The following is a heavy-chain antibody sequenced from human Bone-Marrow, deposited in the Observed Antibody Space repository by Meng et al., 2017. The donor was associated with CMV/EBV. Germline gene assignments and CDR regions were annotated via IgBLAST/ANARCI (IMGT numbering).Heavy chain of an antibody. Sequence: LETLSLTCTVSGASISGSNYYWGWIRQPPGKGLEWIASIYYSGSTYYNPSLKSRVTISVDTSKNQFSLKLTSVTAADTAVYYCARIGYNWNLFDYWGQGTLVTVSS. CDR1: GASISGSNYY. CDR3: ARIGYNWNLFDY. V-gene: IGHV4-39*07. J-gene: IGHJ4*02. CDR2: IYYSGST. D-gene: IGHD1-20*01.